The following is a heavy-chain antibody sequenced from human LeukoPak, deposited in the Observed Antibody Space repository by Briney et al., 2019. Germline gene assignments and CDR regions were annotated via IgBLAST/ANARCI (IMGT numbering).Heavy chain of an antibody. J-gene: IGHJ2*01. Sequence: SETLSLTCTVSGDSISSSSYYWDWIRQAPGKGLEWIGSIFYSGSTSYNPSLKSRLTMSVDTSKNQFSLNLKSVTPEDTAVYYCARGASSSWYPTGLDWRPKLKWYFDLWGRGTLVTVSS. CDR2: IFYSGST. D-gene: IGHD6-13*01. CDR1: GDSISSSSYY. CDR3: ARGASSSWYPTGLDWRPKLKWYFDL. V-gene: IGHV4-39*07.